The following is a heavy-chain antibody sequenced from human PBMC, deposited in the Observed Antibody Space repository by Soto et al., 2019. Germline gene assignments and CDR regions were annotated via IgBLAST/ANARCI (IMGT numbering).Heavy chain of an antibody. Sequence: GLDLEWLALIYWDDDKRYSPSLKSRLTITKDTSKNQVVLTMTNMDPVDTATYYCAHRDGAGSYKKWGQGTLVTVSS. D-gene: IGHD3-10*01. J-gene: IGHJ4*02. CDR2: IYWDDDK. V-gene: IGHV2-5*02. CDR3: AHRDGAGSYKK.